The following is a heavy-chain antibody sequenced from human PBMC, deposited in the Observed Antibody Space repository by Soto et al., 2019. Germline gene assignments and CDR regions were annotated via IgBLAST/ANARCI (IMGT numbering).Heavy chain of an antibody. CDR2: IYSGGST. V-gene: IGHV3-53*01. D-gene: IGHD2-21*01. CDR1: GFTVSSTY. J-gene: IGHJ4*02. Sequence: GGSLRLSCAASGFTVSSTYMSWVRQAPGKGLEWVSVIYSGGSTYYADSVKGRFTISRDNSKNTLYLQMNSLRAEDTAVYYCTADSRTHCAPFFDYWGQGILVTVSS. CDR3: TADSRTHCAPFFDY.